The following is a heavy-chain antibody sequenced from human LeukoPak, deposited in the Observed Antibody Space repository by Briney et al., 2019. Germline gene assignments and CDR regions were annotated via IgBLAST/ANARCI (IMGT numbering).Heavy chain of an antibody. Sequence: SETLSLTCAVYGGSFSGYYWSWIRQPPGKGLEWIGEINHSGSTNYNPSLKSRVTMSVDTSKNQFSLKLSSVTAADTAVYYCARQATVGAFDIWGQGTMVTVSS. CDR2: INHSGST. CDR3: ARQATVGAFDI. D-gene: IGHD4-11*01. J-gene: IGHJ3*02. CDR1: GGSFSGYY. V-gene: IGHV4-34*01.